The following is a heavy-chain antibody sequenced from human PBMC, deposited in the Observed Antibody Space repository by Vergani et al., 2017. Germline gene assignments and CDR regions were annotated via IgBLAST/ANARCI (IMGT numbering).Heavy chain of an antibody. CDR2: INHSGST. V-gene: IGHV4-34*01. CDR1: GGSFSGYY. J-gene: IGHJ6*03. D-gene: IGHD3-9*01. CDR3: ARGKYDILTGPGYYMDV. Sequence: QVQLQQWGAGLLKPSETLSLTCAVYGGSFSGYYWSWIRQPPGKGLEWIGEINHSGSTNYNPSLKSRVTISVDTSKNQFSLKLSSVTAADTALYYCARGKYDILTGPGYYMDVWGKGTTVTVSS.